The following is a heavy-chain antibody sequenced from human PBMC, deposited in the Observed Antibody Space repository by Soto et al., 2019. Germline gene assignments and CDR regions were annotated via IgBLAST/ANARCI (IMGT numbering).Heavy chain of an antibody. Sequence: ASVMVSCKASGCTFTSYYMHWVRQAPGQGLEWMGIINPSGGSTSYAQKFQGRVTMTRDTSTSTVYMELSSLRSEDTAVYYCARFLSDYYDSSGSDYWAQGTLVTVSS. CDR2: INPSGGST. CDR3: ARFLSDYYDSSGSDY. J-gene: IGHJ4*02. CDR1: GCTFTSYY. D-gene: IGHD3-22*01. V-gene: IGHV1-46*01.